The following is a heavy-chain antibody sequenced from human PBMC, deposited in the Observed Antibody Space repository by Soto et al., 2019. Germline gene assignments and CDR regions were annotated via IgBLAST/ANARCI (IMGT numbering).Heavy chain of an antibody. Sequence: APGQGLEWMGWISAHNGNTIYAQKLQGRFTMTTDTSTSTAYMELRSLRSDDTAVYYCARGYGHDYWGQGTLVTVSS. V-gene: IGHV1-18*01. CDR2: ISAHNGNT. D-gene: IGHD3-16*01. CDR3: ARGYGHDY. J-gene: IGHJ4*02.